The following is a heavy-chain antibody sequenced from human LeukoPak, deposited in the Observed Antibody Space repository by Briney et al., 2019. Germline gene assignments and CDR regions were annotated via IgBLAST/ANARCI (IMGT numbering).Heavy chain of an antibody. J-gene: IGHJ4*02. V-gene: IGHV3-11*05. D-gene: IGHD1-26*01. CDR2: LSSSSSSHT. Sequence: PGRSLRLSCAASGFTFSDYYMSWIRHAPGKGLEWVSYLSSSSSSHTNYADSVKGRFTISRDNAKNSLYLQMNSPRAEDTAVYYCARERGSFYDYWGQGTLVTVSS. CDR3: ARERGSFYDY. CDR1: GFTFSDYY.